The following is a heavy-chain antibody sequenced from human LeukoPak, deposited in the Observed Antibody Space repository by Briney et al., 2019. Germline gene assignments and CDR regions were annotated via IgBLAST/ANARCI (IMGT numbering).Heavy chain of an antibody. D-gene: IGHD3-22*01. CDR1: GGTFSSYA. J-gene: IGHJ4*02. Sequence: SVKVSCKASGGTFSSYAISWVRQAPGQGLEWMGRIIPIFGTADYAQKFQGRVTITTDESTSTAYMELSSLRSEDTAVYYCARAVHYDSSGYTLTPYFDYWGQGTLVTVSS. CDR2: IIPIFGTA. CDR3: ARAVHYDSSGYTLTPYFDY. V-gene: IGHV1-69*05.